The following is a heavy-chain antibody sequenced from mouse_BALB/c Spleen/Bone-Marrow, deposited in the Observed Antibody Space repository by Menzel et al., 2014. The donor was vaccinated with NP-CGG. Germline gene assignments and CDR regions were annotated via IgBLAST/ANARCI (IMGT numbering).Heavy chain of an antibody. Sequence: QVQLKESGTELVKPGASVKISCKASGYTFTDYYINWVKQKPGQGLEWIGWIYPGSGNTKYNEKFKGKATLTVDTSSSTAYMQLSSLTSEDTAVYFCARSPYYGNYDDYWGQGTTLTVSS. D-gene: IGHD2-10*01. CDR3: ARSPYYGNYDDY. J-gene: IGHJ2*01. V-gene: IGHV1-84*02. CDR2: IYPGSGNT. CDR1: GYTFTDYY.